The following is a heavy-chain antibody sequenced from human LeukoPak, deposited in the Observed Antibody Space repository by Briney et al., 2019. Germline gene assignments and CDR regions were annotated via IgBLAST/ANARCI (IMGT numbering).Heavy chain of an antibody. CDR3: ARRVPTMVRGGDNWFDP. CDR2: INPNSGGT. D-gene: IGHD3-10*01. CDR1: GCTFTRYY. J-gene: IGHJ5*02. Sequence: GASVKVSCKASGCTFTRYYMHWVRQAPGQGLEWMGRINPNSGGTNYAQKFQGRVTMTRDTSISTAYMELSRLRSDDTAVYYCARRVPTMVRGGDNWFDPWGQGTLVTVSS. V-gene: IGHV1-2*06.